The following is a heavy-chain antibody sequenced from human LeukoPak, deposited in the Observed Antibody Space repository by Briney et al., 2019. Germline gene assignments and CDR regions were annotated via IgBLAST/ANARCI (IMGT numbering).Heavy chain of an antibody. V-gene: IGHV1-3*01. CDR1: GYTFTSYA. CDR3: ARSRLRSEGYYFDY. D-gene: IGHD4-17*01. J-gene: IGHJ4*02. Sequence: ASVKVSYRASGYTFTSYAMHWVRQAPGQRLEWMGWINAGNGNTKYSQKFQGRVTITRDTSASTAYMELSSLRSEDTAVYYCARSRLRSEGYYFDYWGQGTLVTVSS. CDR2: INAGNGNT.